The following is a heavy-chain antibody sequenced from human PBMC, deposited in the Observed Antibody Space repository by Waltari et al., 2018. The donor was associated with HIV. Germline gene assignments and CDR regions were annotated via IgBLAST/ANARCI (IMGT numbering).Heavy chain of an antibody. V-gene: IGHV1-69*01. J-gene: IGHJ6*02. CDR3: ARDHRGNKLLYGMDV. CDR1: GGTFSSYA. Sequence: QVQLVQSGAEVKKPGSSVRVSCKVSGGTFSSYAINWVRQAPRQGLEWMGGIIPAFGTANYAERFQGRVTITADEDTSTAYMDLSSLRSEDTAVYFCARDHRGNKLLYGMDVWGQGTTVTV. CDR2: IIPAFGTA.